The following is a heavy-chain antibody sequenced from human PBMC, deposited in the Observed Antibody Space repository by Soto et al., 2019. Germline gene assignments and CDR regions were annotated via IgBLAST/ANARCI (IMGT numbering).Heavy chain of an antibody. V-gene: IGHV4-34*01. J-gene: IGHJ4*02. D-gene: IGHD5-12*01. CDR2: INDSGST. Sequence: QVQLQQWGAGLLKPSETLSLTCAVYGGSFSGYHWSWIRQPPGKGLEWIGEINDSGSTEYNPSLKSRATISVDPPRNQCSLRLTSVTAADTAVYYCARPSRTSGYLQPGFFDYWGEGTLFTVSS. CDR3: ARPSRTSGYLQPGFFDY. CDR1: GGSFSGYH.